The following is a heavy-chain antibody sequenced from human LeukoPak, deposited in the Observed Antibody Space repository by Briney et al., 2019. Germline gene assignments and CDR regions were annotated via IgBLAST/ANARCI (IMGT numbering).Heavy chain of an antibody. CDR1: GFTFSNYG. Sequence: GGSLRLSCVASGFTFSNYGMHWVRQAPGKGLEWVAIIWVDGSGTYYADSLKGRVTFSRDNSKNTLYLQMNSLRAEDTAMYYCARHASTHYFDSWGQGTLVTVSS. CDR2: IWVDGSGT. V-gene: IGHV3-33*01. CDR3: ARHASTHYFDS. D-gene: IGHD2/OR15-2a*01. J-gene: IGHJ4*02.